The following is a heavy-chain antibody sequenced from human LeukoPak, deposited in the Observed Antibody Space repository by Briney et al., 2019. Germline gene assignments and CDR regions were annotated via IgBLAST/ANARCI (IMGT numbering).Heavy chain of an antibody. CDR3: ARATIVPAAINWFDP. Sequence: RPSETLSLTCTVSGGSISSGDYYWRWVRQPPGKGLEWIGYIYHSETTYYNPSLKSRLTVSVDTSKNQFSLKLSSVTAADTAVYYCARATIVPAAINWFDPWGQGTLVTVSA. CDR2: IYHSETT. D-gene: IGHD2-2*02. J-gene: IGHJ5*02. CDR1: GGSISSGDYY. V-gene: IGHV4-30-4*01.